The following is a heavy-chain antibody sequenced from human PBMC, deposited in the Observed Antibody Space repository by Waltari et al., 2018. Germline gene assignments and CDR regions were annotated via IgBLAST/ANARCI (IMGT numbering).Heavy chain of an antibody. CDR2: IYTSGST. V-gene: IGHV4-4*07. J-gene: IGHJ4*02. Sequence: QVQLQESGPGLVKPSETLSLTCTVSGGSISSYYWSWIRQPAGKGLEWIGRIYTSGSTNYNPSLKSRVTMSVDTSKNQFSLKLSSVTAADTAVYYCARDGFVAGTTAFDYWGQGALVTVSS. CDR1: GGSISSYY. CDR3: ARDGFVAGTTAFDY. D-gene: IGHD6-19*01.